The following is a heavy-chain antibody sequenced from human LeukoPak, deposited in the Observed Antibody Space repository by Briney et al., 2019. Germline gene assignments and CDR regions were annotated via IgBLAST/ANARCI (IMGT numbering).Heavy chain of an antibody. V-gene: IGHV5-51*01. CDR2: IYSGDSDT. D-gene: IGHD2/OR15-2a*01. CDR1: GYSFTTYW. Sequence: GESLKISCKGSGYSFTTYWIGWVRQMPGKGLEWMGIIYSGDSDTRYRPSFQGQVTISADKSISTAYLQWSSLKASDTAMYYCARQGANIALDYWGQGTLVTVSS. J-gene: IGHJ4*02. CDR3: ARQGANIALDY.